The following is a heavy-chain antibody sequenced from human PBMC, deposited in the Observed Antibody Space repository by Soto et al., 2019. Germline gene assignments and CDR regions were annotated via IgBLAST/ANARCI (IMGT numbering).Heavy chain of an antibody. CDR3: AREIVVVPADEYRSSAGPDYGMDG. Sequence: SVKVFCKDSCYTFTSYGISWGRQAPGQGLEWMGWISAYNGNTNYAQKLQGRVTMTTDTSTSTAYMELRSLRSDDTAVYYCAREIVVVPADEYRSSAGPDYGMDGWGQGTKVTVSS. V-gene: IGHV1-18*01. J-gene: IGHJ6*02. CDR2: ISAYNGNT. D-gene: IGHD2-2*01. CDR1: CYTFTSYG.